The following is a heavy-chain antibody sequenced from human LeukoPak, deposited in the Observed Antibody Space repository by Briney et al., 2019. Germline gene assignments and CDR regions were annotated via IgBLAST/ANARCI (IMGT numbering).Heavy chain of an antibody. V-gene: IGHV4-38-2*02. CDR3: ARHPQGYCSSTSCENDAFDI. D-gene: IGHD2-2*01. Sequence: PSETLSLTCTVSSGSINSYYWGWIRQPPGKGLEWIGSIYHSGSTYYNPSLKSRVTISVDTSKNQFSLKLSSVTAADTAVYYCARHPQGYCSSTSCENDAFDIWGQGTMVTVSS. CDR2: IYHSGST. J-gene: IGHJ3*02. CDR1: SGSINSYY.